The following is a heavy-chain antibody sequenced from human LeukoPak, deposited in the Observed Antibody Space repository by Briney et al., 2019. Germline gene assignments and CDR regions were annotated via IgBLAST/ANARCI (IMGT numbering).Heavy chain of an antibody. CDR2: MNPNSGNT. D-gene: IGHD6-6*01. Sequence: ASVKVSCKASGYTFTSYGISWVRQAPGQGLEWMGWMNPNSGNTGYAQKFQGRVTITRNTSISTAYMELSSLRSEDTAVYYCARGNIPWAIAARPWPGVDPWGQGTLVTVSS. CDR3: ARGNIPWAIAARPWPGVDP. J-gene: IGHJ5*02. V-gene: IGHV1-8*03. CDR1: GYTFTSYG.